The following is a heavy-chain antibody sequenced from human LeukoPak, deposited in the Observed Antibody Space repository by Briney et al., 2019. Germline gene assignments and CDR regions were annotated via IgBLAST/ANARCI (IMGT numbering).Heavy chain of an antibody. CDR3: ATPTSAWYSGGY. CDR2: ITGSGANT. Sequence: GGSLRLSCAASGFTFSDYVMNWVRQAPAKGVEWVSAITGSGANTYYADSVNGRFTISRDNSKNTLYLQITSPRAEDTALYYCATPTSAWYSGGYWGQGTLVTVSS. V-gene: IGHV3-23*01. J-gene: IGHJ4*02. D-gene: IGHD6-19*01. CDR1: GFTFSDYV.